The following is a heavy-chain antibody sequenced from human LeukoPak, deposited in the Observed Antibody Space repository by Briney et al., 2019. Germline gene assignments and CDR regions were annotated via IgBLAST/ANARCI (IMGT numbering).Heavy chain of an antibody. D-gene: IGHD4-17*01. CDR1: GGSISSSSYY. V-gene: IGHV4-39*07. Sequence: SETLSLTCTVYGGSISSSSYYWGWIRQPPGKGLEWIGSIYYSGNTYYNPSLKSRVTISVDTSKNQFSLKLHSVTAADTAVYYCARNRGVYGDYGYYYYYMDVWGKGTTVTVSS. J-gene: IGHJ6*03. CDR2: IYYSGNT. CDR3: ARNRGVYGDYGYYYYYMDV.